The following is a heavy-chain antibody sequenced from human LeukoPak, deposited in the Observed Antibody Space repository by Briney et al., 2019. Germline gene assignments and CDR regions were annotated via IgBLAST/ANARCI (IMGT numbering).Heavy chain of an antibody. CDR1: GFTFADYW. CDR3: VRRQSYLSRRSYYYYMDV. CDR2: GSPADSDT. Sequence: GGSLKISCPGAGFTFADYWIGWGRHMARKGLEGMGIGSPADSDTRYSPSFQGQVTISADMSTNTAYLQWISLKASDTAVYFCVRRQSYLSRRSYYYYMDVWGTGTTVTVSS. V-gene: IGHV5-51*01. J-gene: IGHJ6*03. D-gene: IGHD3-16*02.